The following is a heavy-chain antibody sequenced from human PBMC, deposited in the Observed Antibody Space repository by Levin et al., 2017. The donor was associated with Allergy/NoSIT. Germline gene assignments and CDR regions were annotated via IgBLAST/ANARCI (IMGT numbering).Heavy chain of an antibody. CDR3: ARVSRLVPAAYDY. CDR2: INAGNGNT. D-gene: IGHD2-2*01. J-gene: IGHJ4*02. CDR1: GYTFTSYA. V-gene: IGHV1-3*01. Sequence: GASVKVSCKASGYTFTSYAMHWVRQAPGQRLEWMGWINAGNGNTKYSQKFQGRVTITRDTSASTAYMELSSLRSEDTAVYYCARVSRLVPAAYDYWGQGTLVTVSS.